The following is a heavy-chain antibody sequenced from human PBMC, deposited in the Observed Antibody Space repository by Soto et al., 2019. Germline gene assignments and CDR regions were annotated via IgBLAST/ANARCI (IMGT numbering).Heavy chain of an antibody. J-gene: IGHJ4*02. V-gene: IGHV4-30-2*01. D-gene: IGHD5-12*01. CDR3: ASVRYSGYDSSFYFDY. CDR2: IYHSGST. CDR1: GGSISSGGYS. Sequence: SETLSLTCAVSGGSISSGGYSWSWIRQPPGKGLEWIGYIYHSGSTYYNPSLKSRVTISADRSKHQFSLKLSSVTAADTAVYYCASVRYSGYDSSFYFDYWGPGTLVTVSS.